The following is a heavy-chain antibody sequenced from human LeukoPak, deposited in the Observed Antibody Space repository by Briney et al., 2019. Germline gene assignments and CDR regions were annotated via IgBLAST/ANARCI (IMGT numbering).Heavy chain of an antibody. CDR2: ISYDGSNK. D-gene: IGHD1-26*01. CDR3: AKEWELTY. J-gene: IGHJ4*02. Sequence: QPGRSLRLSCAASGFTFSSYAMHWVRQAPGKGLEWVALISYDGSNKYYADSVKARFIISRDNPRNTLYLQMNSLRAEDTAMYHCAKEWELTYWGQGTLVTVSS. V-gene: IGHV3-30*04. CDR1: GFTFSSYA.